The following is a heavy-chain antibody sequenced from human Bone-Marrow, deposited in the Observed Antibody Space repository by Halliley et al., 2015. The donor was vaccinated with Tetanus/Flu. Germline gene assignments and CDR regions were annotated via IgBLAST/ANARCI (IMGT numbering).Heavy chain of an antibody. CDR3: AREVQQWLVKGYYFDY. V-gene: IGHV3-21*01. CDR2: ISSSSTYI. D-gene: IGHD6-19*01. J-gene: IGHJ4*02. Sequence: ISSSSTYIYYADSLKGRFTISRDNAKNSLYLQMNSLRVEDTAVYYCAREVQQWLVKGYYFDYWGQGTLVTVSS.